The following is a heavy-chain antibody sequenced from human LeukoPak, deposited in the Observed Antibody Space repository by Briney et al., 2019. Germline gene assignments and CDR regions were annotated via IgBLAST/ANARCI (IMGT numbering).Heavy chain of an antibody. J-gene: IGHJ4*02. V-gene: IGHV3-30-3*01. CDR2: ISYDGSNK. Sequence: PGGSLRLSCAASGFTFSSYAMHWVRQAPGKGLEWVAVISYDGSNKYYADSVKGRFTISRDNSKNTLYLQMNSLRAEDTAVYYCARPQGGVPAAIGRHYFDYWGQGTLVTVSS. CDR3: ARPQGGVPAAIGRHYFDY. CDR1: GFTFSSYA. D-gene: IGHD2-2*01.